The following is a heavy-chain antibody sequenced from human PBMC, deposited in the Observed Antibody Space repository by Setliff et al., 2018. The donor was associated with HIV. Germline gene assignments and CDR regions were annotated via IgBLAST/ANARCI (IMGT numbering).Heavy chain of an antibody. CDR2: IDWDDDK. D-gene: IGHD2-8*01. CDR3: ARTNNVYWYFDL. J-gene: IGHJ2*01. Sequence: TLSLTCTVSYGSISGHYWTWIRQPPGKALEWLARIDWDDDKYYNTSLKTRLTLSKDTSKNQVVLTMTNMDPVDTATYYCARTNNVYWYFDLWGRGTLVTVSS. V-gene: IGHV2-70*11. CDR1: YGSISGHY.